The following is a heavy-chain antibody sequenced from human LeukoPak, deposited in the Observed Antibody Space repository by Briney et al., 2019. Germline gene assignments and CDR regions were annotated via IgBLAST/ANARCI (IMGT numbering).Heavy chain of an antibody. J-gene: IGHJ4*02. CDR1: GYTCTSNY. V-gene: IGHV1-46*01. Sequence: GASVKVSCKASGYTCTSNYIHWARQAPGQGLEWMGMIYPRDGSTSYAQKFQGRVTVTRDTSTSTVHMELSGLRSEDTAVYYCARDQEGFDYWGQGTLVTVSS. CDR3: ARDQEGFDY. CDR2: IYPRDGST.